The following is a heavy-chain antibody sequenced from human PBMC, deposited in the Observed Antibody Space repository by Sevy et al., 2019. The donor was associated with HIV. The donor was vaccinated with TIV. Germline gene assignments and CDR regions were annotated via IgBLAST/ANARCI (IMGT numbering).Heavy chain of an antibody. V-gene: IGHV1-2*06. CDR2: IDPDSGAT. CDR1: GYIFTDYY. J-gene: IGHJ4*02. CDR3: AKYGTTAAAHFDS. D-gene: IGHD6-13*01. Sequence: ASVRVSCKTSGYIFTDYYLHWVRQAPGQGLAWMGRIDPDSGATNYAQNFQGRVTMTRDTSITTAYMEVSGLRSDDTAVYYCAKYGTTAAAHFDSWGQGTLVTVSS.